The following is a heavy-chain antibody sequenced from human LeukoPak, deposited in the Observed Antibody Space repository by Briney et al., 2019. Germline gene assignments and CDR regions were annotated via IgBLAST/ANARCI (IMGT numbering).Heavy chain of an antibody. CDR2: IYTGGST. CDR3: ARGPYSYDSSGAFDI. CDR1: GGSISSGSSF. V-gene: IGHV4-61*02. J-gene: IGHJ3*02. D-gene: IGHD3-22*01. Sequence: SETLSLTCTVSGGSISSGSSFWTWIRQPAGKGLEWIGRIYTGGSTNYNPSLKSRVTISVDTSKNQFSLKLSSVTAADTAVYFCARGPYSYDSSGAFDIWGQGTMVTVSS.